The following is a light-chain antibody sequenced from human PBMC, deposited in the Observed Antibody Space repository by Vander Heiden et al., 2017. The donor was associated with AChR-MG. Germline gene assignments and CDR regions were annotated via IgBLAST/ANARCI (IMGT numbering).Light chain of an antibody. Sequence: EIVMTQSPATLSVSPGERATLPCRSTQSVSSNLAWYQQKPGQAPRLLIYGASTRASGIPDRFSGSGSGTEFTLTISSLQSEEFAVYYWQQYNTWHSFGGRTKVEIK. CDR3: QQYNTWHS. CDR2: GAS. V-gene: IGKV3-15*01. J-gene: IGKJ4*01. CDR1: QSVSSN.